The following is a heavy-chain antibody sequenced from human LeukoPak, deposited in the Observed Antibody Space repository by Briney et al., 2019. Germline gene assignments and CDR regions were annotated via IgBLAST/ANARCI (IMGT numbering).Heavy chain of an antibody. CDR3: ARLSPGYSYGYVD. Sequence: SETLSLTCAVYGGSFSGYYWSWIRQPPGKGLEWIGEINHSGSTNYNPSLKSRVTISVDTSKNQFSLKLSSVTAADTAVYYCARLSPGYSYGYVDWGQGTLVTVSS. D-gene: IGHD5-18*01. V-gene: IGHV4-34*01. J-gene: IGHJ4*02. CDR1: GGSFSGYY. CDR2: INHSGST.